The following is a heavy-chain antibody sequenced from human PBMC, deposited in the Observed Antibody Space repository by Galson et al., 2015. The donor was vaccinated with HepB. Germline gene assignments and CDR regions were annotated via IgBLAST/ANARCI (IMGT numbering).Heavy chain of an antibody. CDR3: ARGEHAFDI. Sequence: SVKVSCKASGNTFSNYYMHWVRLAPGQGLEWMGVINRSVGTTNYAQKFQGRVTMTRDTSTNTVYMELSSLRSDDTAVYYCARGEHAFDIWGQGTMVTVSS. J-gene: IGHJ3*02. V-gene: IGHV1-46*01. CDR2: INRSVGTT. CDR1: GNTFSNYY.